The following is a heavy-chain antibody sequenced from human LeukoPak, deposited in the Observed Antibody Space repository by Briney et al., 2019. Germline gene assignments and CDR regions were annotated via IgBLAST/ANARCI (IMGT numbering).Heavy chain of an antibody. CDR3: ARARVGQTSWYGYYYMDV. Sequence: SETLSLTCTASGGSISSYYWSWIRQPPGKGLEWIGYIYYSGSTNYNPSLKSRVTISVDTSKNQFSLKLSSVTAADTAVYYCARARVGQTSWYGYYYMDVWGKGTTVTVSS. V-gene: IGHV4-59*01. CDR1: GGSISSYY. J-gene: IGHJ6*03. CDR2: IYYSGST. D-gene: IGHD6-13*01.